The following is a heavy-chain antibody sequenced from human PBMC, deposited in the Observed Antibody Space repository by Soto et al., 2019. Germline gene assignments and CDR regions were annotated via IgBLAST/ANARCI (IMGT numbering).Heavy chain of an antibody. CDR2: ISGSGGST. J-gene: IGHJ4*02. D-gene: IGHD6-13*01. V-gene: IGHV3-23*01. CDR1: GFTFSSYA. CDR3: AKDVDGPNYSSSWETDY. Sequence: GGSLRLSCAASGFTFSSYAMSWVRQAPGKGLEWVSAISGSGGSTYYADSVKGRFTISRDNSKNTLYLQMNSLRAEDTAVYYCAKDVDGPNYSSSWETDYWGQGTLVTVSS.